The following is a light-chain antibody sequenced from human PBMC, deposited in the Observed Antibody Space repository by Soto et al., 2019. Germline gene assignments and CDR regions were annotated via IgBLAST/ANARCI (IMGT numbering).Light chain of an antibody. CDR2: GNS. Sequence: QSVLTQPPSVSGAPGQRVTISCTGSSSNIGAGYDVHWYQQLPGTAPKLLIYGNSNRPSGVPDRFSGSKSGTSASLAITGFQAEDEADYFCQSYASSLSGCVFGTGTKLTVL. V-gene: IGLV1-40*01. CDR1: SSNIGAGYD. J-gene: IGLJ1*01. CDR3: QSYASSLSGCV.